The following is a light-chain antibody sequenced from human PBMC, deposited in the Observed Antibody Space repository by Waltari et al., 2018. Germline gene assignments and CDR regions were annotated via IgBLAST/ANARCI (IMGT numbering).Light chain of an antibody. CDR1: QSLLQSEGKAD. CDR3: MQSIELPLT. J-gene: IGKJ4*01. Sequence: QSLLQSEGKADWCWVLQKPRQPPQLLIYEVSNRFSGVPDRFSGSGSGTDFTLKISRVESEDVGVYFCMQSIELPLTFGGGTTVEIK. CDR2: EVS. V-gene: IGKV2D-29*01.